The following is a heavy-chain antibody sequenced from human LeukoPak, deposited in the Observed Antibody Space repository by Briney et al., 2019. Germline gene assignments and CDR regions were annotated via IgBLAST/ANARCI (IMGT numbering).Heavy chain of an antibody. J-gene: IGHJ4*02. CDR3: AKDVGKWESLHFFDY. CDR1: GFTFSTNA. CDR2: ISGSGAST. Sequence: GGSLRLSCLTSGFTFSTNAMSWVRQAPGKGLEWISGISGSGASTYYADSVTGRFTISRNNSRNTLYLQMNSLRGDDTAVYYCAKDVGKWESLHFFDYWGQGTLVTVSS. D-gene: IGHD1-26*01. V-gene: IGHV3-23*01.